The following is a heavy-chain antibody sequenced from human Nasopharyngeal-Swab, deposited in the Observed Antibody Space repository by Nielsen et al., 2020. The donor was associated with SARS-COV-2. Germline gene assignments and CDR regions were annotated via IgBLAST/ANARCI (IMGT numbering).Heavy chain of an antibody. D-gene: IGHD6-19*01. CDR3: ARGRQQWLIYDY. CDR2: MNHGGGT. CDR1: GGSFSSYY. V-gene: IGHV4-34*01. Sequence: SETLSLTCAVYGGSFSSYYWNWIRKPAGKGLEWIGEMNHGGGTNYNPSLKSRVTISVDTSKNQFSLNLSSVTAADTAVYYCARGRQQWLIYDYWGQGTLVTVSS. J-gene: IGHJ4*02.